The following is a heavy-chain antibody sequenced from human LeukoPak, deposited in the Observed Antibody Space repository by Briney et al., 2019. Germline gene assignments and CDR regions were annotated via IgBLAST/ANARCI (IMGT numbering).Heavy chain of an antibody. CDR2: ISAYNGNT. J-gene: IGHJ4*02. Sequence: ASVKVSCKASGYTFTSYGISCVRQAPGQGLEWMGWISAYNGNTNYAQKLQGRVTMTTDTSTSTAYMELRSLRSDDTAVYYCARDRRGYSYGPPDYWGQGTLVTVSS. V-gene: IGHV1-18*01. D-gene: IGHD5-18*01. CDR3: ARDRRGYSYGPPDY. CDR1: GYTFTSYG.